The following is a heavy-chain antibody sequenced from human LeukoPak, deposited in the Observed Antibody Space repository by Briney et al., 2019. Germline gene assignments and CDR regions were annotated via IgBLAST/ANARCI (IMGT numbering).Heavy chain of an antibody. CDR1: GYTFTGYY. J-gene: IGHJ3*02. V-gene: IGHV1-2*02. CDR3: ANIVVVPAATVDAFDI. CDR2: INPNSGGT. Sequence: ASVKVSCKAPGYTFTGYYMHWVRQAPGQGLEWMGWINPNSGGTNYAQKFQGRVTMTRDTSISTAYMELSRLRSDDTAVYYCANIVVVPAATVDAFDIWGQGTIVTVSS. D-gene: IGHD2-2*01.